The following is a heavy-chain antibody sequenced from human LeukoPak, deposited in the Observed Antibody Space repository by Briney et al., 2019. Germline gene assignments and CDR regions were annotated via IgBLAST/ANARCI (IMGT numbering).Heavy chain of an antibody. V-gene: IGHV3-23*01. Sequence: GGSLRLSCAASGFTFSSYAMSWVRQAPGKGLEWVSAISGSGGSTYYADSVKGRFTISRDNSKNTLYLQMNSLRAEDTAVYYCAKGRSSSWYSFLDYWGQGTLVTVSS. J-gene: IGHJ4*02. CDR2: ISGSGGST. CDR3: AKGRSSSWYSFLDY. CDR1: GFTFSSYA. D-gene: IGHD6-13*01.